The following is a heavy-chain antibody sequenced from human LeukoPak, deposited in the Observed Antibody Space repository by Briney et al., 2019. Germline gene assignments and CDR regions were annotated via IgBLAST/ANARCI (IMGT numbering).Heavy chain of an antibody. J-gene: IGHJ5*02. Sequence: MSGGSLRLSCAASGFTFSSYSMNWVRQAPGKGLEWVSSISSSSSYIYYADSVKGRFTISRDNAKNSLYLQMNSLRAEDTAVYYCARGPITIFGVLNQIPFDPWGQGTLVTVSS. V-gene: IGHV3-21*01. CDR2: ISSSSSYI. CDR3: ARGPITIFGVLNQIPFDP. CDR1: GFTFSSYS. D-gene: IGHD3-3*01.